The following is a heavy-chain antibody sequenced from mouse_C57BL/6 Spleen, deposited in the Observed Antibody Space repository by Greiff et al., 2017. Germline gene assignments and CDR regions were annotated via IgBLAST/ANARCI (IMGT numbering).Heavy chain of an antibody. Sequence: EVQLVESGGGLVKPGGSLKLSCAASGFTFSSYAMSWVRQTPEKRLEWVATISDGGSYTYYPDNVKGRFTISRENAKNNLYLQMGHLKSEDTAMYYCAREGRYYGSSTGYFDVWGTGTTVTVSS. V-gene: IGHV5-4*01. J-gene: IGHJ1*03. CDR3: AREGRYYGSSTGYFDV. CDR2: ISDGGSYT. CDR1: GFTFSSYA. D-gene: IGHD1-1*01.